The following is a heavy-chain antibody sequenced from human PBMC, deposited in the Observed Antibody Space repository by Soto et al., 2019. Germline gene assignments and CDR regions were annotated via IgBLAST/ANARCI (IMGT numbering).Heavy chain of an antibody. Sequence: EMQLVESGGGLVQPGRSLRLSCAASGFTFDDFAMHWVRQAQGKGLEWVSGINWNSGDIDYADSVRGRFTISRDNAKNALYLQMNSLRAEDAALYYCVKDIGASGAYWYFDLWGRGTLVTVSS. V-gene: IGHV3-9*01. CDR1: GFTFDDFA. CDR3: VKDIGASGAYWYFDL. J-gene: IGHJ2*01. D-gene: IGHD2-8*02. CDR2: INWNSGDI.